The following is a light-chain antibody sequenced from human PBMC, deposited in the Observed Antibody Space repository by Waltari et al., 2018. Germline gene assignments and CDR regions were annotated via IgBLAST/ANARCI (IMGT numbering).Light chain of an antibody. V-gene: IGLV2-11*02. CDR3: CSYAGSWV. CDR1: SSDVGGYNY. J-gene: IGLJ3*02. CDR2: DVS. Sequence: QSALTQPRSVSGSPGQSVTISCTGTSSDVGGYNYVSWYQQHPGKAPKLMIDDVSKRPSGVPDRFAGSKSGNPASLTISGLQAEDEADYYCCSYAGSWVFGGGTKLTVL.